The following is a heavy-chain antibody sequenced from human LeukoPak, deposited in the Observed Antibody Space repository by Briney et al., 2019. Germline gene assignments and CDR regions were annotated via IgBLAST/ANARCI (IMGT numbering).Heavy chain of an antibody. V-gene: IGHV3-23*01. CDR1: GFTFSSYS. J-gene: IGHJ4*02. CDR3: AKEDLYSSGYPYYFDY. D-gene: IGHD3-22*01. Sequence: PGGSLRLSCAASGFTFSSYSMNWVRQAPGKGLEWVSAISGSGGSTYYADSVKGRFTISRDNSKNTLYLQMNSLRAEDTAVYYCAKEDLYSSGYPYYFDYWGQGTLVTVSS. CDR2: ISGSGGST.